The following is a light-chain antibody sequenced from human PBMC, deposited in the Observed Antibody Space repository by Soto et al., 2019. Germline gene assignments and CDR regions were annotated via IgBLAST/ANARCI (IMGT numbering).Light chain of an antibody. CDR3: QHYNSYSEA. Sequence: DIPMTQSPSTPSGSVGDRVTLPCRASQTISSWLAWYQQKPGKAPKLLIYKASTLKSGVPSRFSGSGSGTEFTLTISSLQPDDFATYYCQHYNSYSEAFGQGTKVDIK. V-gene: IGKV1-5*03. J-gene: IGKJ1*01. CDR2: KAS. CDR1: QTISSW.